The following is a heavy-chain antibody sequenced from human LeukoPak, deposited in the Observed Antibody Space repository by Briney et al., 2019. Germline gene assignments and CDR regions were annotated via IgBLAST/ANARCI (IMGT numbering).Heavy chain of an antibody. Sequence: GSLRLSCAASGFTFSSYAMSWVRQAPGKGLEWVSAISGSGDSTYYADSVKGRFTISRDNSKNTLYLQMNSLRAEDTAVYYCAKDLRFGYGMDVWGQGTTVTVSS. CDR2: ISGSGDST. D-gene: IGHD3-10*01. J-gene: IGHJ6*02. V-gene: IGHV3-23*01. CDR1: GFTFSSYA. CDR3: AKDLRFGYGMDV.